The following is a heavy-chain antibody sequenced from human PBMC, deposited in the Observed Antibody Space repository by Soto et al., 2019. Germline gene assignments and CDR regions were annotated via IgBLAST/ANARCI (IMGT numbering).Heavy chain of an antibody. Sequence: PVGSLRLSCAASGFTFSSYGMHWVRQAPGKGLEWVAVIWYDGSNKYYADSVKGRFTISRDNSKNTLYLQMNSLRAEDTAVYYCARKRGNYSSHYYYYGMDVWGQGTTVTVSS. CDR1: GFTFSSYG. CDR3: ARKRGNYSSHYYYYGMDV. D-gene: IGHD6-19*01. CDR2: IWYDGSNK. V-gene: IGHV3-33*01. J-gene: IGHJ6*02.